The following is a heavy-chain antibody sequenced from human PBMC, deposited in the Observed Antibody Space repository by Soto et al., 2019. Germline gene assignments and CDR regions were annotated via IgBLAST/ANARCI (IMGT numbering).Heavy chain of an antibody. CDR3: ARHESTGNYYDAYDI. J-gene: IGHJ3*02. V-gene: IGHV4-39*01. CDR2: IKYNRTT. CDR1: GGAISGGVCD. D-gene: IGHD1-26*01. Sequence: TPATRSLACSGSGGAISGGVCDWGWVRQAPGKGREWIESIKYNRTTLYTPYLKSRATLSVDTSKNRFALRLSSVTAAETAVYYCARHESTGNYYDAYDIWSQGTMVTGS.